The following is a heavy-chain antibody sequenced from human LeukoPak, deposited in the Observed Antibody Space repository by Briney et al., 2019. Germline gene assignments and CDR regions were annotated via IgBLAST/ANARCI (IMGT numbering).Heavy chain of an antibody. V-gene: IGHV3-48*03. Sequence: GGSLRLSCAASGFSFSSYEMNWVRQAPGKGLEWVSYISGSGSAIYYADSVKGRFTISRDNAKNSLHLQMNSLRAEDTAVYYCATSGYYYYNFDYWGQGTLVTVSS. CDR1: GFSFSSYE. J-gene: IGHJ4*02. CDR2: ISGSGSAI. D-gene: IGHD3-22*01. CDR3: ATSGYYYYNFDY.